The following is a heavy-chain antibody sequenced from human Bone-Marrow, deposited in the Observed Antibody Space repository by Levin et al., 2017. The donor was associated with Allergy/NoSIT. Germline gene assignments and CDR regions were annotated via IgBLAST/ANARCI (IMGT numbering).Heavy chain of an antibody. V-gene: IGHV3-7*01. CDR1: GFIFNSYW. CDR3: ARVGGSYWQRGDNWFDP. D-gene: IGHD1-26*01. J-gene: IGHJ5*02. CDR2: IKQDGSDK. Sequence: PGGSLRLSCAASGFIFNSYWMSWVRQAPGKGLEWVANIKQDGSDKFYVDSVKGRFTISRDNAKNSLYLQMDSLRAEDTAVYYCARVGGSYWQRGDNWFDPWGQGTLVTVSS.